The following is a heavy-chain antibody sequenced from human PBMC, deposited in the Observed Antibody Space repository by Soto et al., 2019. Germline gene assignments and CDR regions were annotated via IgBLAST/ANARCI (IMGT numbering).Heavy chain of an antibody. J-gene: IGHJ4*02. CDR3: ARRGSGHTFDY. D-gene: IGHD3-10*01. CDR2: LYSGSS. CDR1: GASISRGGFH. Sequence: QLQLQESGPGLVKPSETLSLTCAVTGASISRGGFHWGWIRQPPGQGLEWIGSLYSGSSFYNPSLKSRVTISADASKNEFSLTLTSVTAADTAVYYCARRGSGHTFDYWGQGTLLTVSS. V-gene: IGHV4-39*01.